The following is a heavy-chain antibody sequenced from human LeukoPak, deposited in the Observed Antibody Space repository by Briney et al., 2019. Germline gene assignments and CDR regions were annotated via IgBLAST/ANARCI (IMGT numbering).Heavy chain of an antibody. Sequence: SETLSLTCTVSGGSISSHYWSWIRQPPGKGLEWIGYIYYSGSTNYNPSLKSRVTISVDTSKNQFSLKLSSVTAADTAVYYCARGREEWSTNGCWFDPWGQGTLVTVSS. CDR1: GGSISSHY. J-gene: IGHJ5*02. CDR3: ARGREEWSTNGCWFDP. CDR2: IYYSGST. D-gene: IGHD3-3*01. V-gene: IGHV4-59*11.